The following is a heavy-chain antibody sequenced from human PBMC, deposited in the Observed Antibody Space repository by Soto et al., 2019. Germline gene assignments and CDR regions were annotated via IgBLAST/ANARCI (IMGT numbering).Heavy chain of an antibody. D-gene: IGHD1-26*01. J-gene: IGHJ2*01. V-gene: IGHV3-30*03. CDR3: ARSPQPTRGIHWYFDL. CDR2: ISYDGINK. CDR1: GFTFNTYG. Sequence: QVQLVESGGGVVQPGRSLGLSCAASGFTFNTYGMHWVRQAPGKGLEWVAAISYDGINKYYVDSGKGRFTISRDNSKNPLYVRTNSLRAEDTALYYCARSPQPTRGIHWYFDLWGRGILVTVSS.